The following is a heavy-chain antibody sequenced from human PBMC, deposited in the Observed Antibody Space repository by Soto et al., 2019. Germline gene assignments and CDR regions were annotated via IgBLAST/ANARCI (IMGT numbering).Heavy chain of an antibody. V-gene: IGHV1-69*01. Sequence: QVQLVQSGAEMKKPGSSVKVSCQSSGGTFNTYAMNWVRQAPGQGPELMGDISPMFGAANYAPKFQGRVTITADECTGTSYMHLISLTSEETALYFWAREVQVHTPAFGYWGQGTLVTVS. J-gene: IGHJ4*02. D-gene: IGHD3-10*01. CDR3: AREVQVHTPAFGY. CDR2: ISPMFGAA. CDR1: GGTFNTYA.